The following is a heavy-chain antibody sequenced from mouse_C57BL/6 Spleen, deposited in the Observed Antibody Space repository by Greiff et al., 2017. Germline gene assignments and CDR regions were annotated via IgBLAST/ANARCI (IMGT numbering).Heavy chain of an antibody. Sequence: VKLVESGAELVRPGTSVKMSCKASGYTFTNYWIGWAKQRPGHGLEWIGDIYPGGGYTNYNEKFKGKATLTADKSSSTAYMQFSSLTSEDSAIYYCARGGPSFDYWGQGTTLTVSS. CDR3: ARGGPSFDY. J-gene: IGHJ2*01. V-gene: IGHV1-63*01. CDR2: IYPGGGYT. CDR1: GYTFTNYW.